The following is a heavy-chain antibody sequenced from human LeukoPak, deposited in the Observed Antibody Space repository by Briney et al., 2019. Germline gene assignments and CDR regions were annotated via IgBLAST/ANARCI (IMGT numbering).Heavy chain of an antibody. D-gene: IGHD3-10*01. CDR3: AKGDYYGSGSYCNAGANYFDY. V-gene: IGHV3-23*01. Sequence: GGSLRLSCAASGFTFSSYAMSWVRQAPGKGLEWVSAISGSGGSTYYADSVKGRFTISRDNSKNTLYLQMNSLRAEDTAVYYCAKGDYYGSGSYCNAGANYFDYWGQGTLVTVSS. CDR1: GFTFSSYA. CDR2: ISGSGGST. J-gene: IGHJ4*02.